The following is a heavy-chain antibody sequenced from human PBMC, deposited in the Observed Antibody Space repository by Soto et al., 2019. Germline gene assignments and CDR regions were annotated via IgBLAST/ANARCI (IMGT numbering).Heavy chain of an antibody. CDR3: AKDRPPTLEWLSRHSYFDY. CDR2: ISGSGGST. D-gene: IGHD3-3*01. J-gene: IGHJ4*02. CDR1: GFTFSSYA. Sequence: GGSLRLSCAASGFTFSSYAMSWVRQAPGKGLEWVSAISGSGGSTYYADSVKGRFTISRDNSKNTLYLQMNSLRAEDTAVYYCAKDRPPTLEWLSRHSYFDYWGQGTLVTVSS. V-gene: IGHV3-23*01.